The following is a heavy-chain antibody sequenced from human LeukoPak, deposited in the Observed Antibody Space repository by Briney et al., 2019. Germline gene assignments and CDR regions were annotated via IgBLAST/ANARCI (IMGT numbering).Heavy chain of an antibody. CDR3: AELGITMIGGV. CDR2: LSSSESAF. J-gene: IGHJ6*04. CDR1: GFTFRSYE. D-gene: IGHD3-10*02. V-gene: IGHV3-48*03. Sequence: GGSLRLSCEDSGFTFRSYEMNWVRQAPVKGLEWIAYLSSSESAFSYADSVKGRFTIARDNAKNSLYLQMNSLRAEDTAVYYCAELGITMIGGVWGKGTTVTISS.